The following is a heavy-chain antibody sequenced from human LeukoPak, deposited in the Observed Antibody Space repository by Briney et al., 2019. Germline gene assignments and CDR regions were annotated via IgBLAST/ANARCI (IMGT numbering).Heavy chain of an antibody. Sequence: SETLSLTCAVYGGSFSGYYWSWIRQPPGKGLEWIGEINHSGSTNYNPPLKSRVTISVDTSKNQFSLKLSSVTAADTAVYYCARGPYSSGSDYWGQGTLVTVSS. V-gene: IGHV4-34*01. CDR2: INHSGST. D-gene: IGHD6-19*01. CDR1: GGSFSGYY. CDR3: ARGPYSSGSDY. J-gene: IGHJ4*02.